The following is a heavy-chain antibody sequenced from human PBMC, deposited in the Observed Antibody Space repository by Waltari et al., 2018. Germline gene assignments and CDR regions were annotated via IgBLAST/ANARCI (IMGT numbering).Heavy chain of an antibody. J-gene: IGHJ4*02. CDR1: GFTFSSYG. Sequence: QVQLVESGGGVVQPGGSLRLSCAASGFTFSSYGMHWVRQAPGKGLEWVAFIREDGSNKYYADSVKDRFTISRDNSKNTLYLQMNSLRAEDTAVYYCAKVGWGYSSSWYFDYWGQGTLVTVSS. CDR2: IREDGSNK. CDR3: AKVGWGYSSSWYFDY. D-gene: IGHD6-13*01. V-gene: IGHV3-30*02.